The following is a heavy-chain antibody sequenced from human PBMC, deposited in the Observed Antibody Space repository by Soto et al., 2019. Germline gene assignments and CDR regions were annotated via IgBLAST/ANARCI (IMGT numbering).Heavy chain of an antibody. Sequence: VQLLESGGGLVQPGGSLRLSCAASGFTFSSYAMSWVRQAPGKGLEWVALTSFDGNKNYYADSVKGRFTLSRDNSKNTLYLQMNSLRAEDTALYFCAKDQKDYSGSGTYYVPYGMDVWGQGTTVTVSS. CDR1: GFTFSSYA. V-gene: IGHV3-30*18. D-gene: IGHD3-10*01. CDR2: TSFDGNKN. CDR3: AKDQKDYSGSGTYYVPYGMDV. J-gene: IGHJ6*02.